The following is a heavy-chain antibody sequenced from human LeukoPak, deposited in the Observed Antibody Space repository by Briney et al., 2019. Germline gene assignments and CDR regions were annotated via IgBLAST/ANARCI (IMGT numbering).Heavy chain of an antibody. Sequence: GASVKVSCKASGYTFTKYGISWVRQAPGQGLEWMGWISTYNDNTNYAQKFQSRVTMTTDTSTSTVYMELRSLRSDDTAVYYCAREVVGSGSYYKDYWGQGTLVTVSS. CDR3: AREVVGSGSYYKDY. V-gene: IGHV1-18*01. D-gene: IGHD3-10*01. CDR1: GYTFTKYG. CDR2: ISTYNDNT. J-gene: IGHJ4*02.